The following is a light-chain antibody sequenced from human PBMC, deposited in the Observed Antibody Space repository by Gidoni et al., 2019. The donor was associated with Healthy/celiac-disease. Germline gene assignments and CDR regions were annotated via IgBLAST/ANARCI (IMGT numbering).Light chain of an antibody. CDR3: QTWGTGIVV. V-gene: IGLV4-69*01. CDR2: LNSDGSH. CDR1: RGHSSYA. J-gene: IGLJ2*01. Sequence: QLVLTQSPSASASLGASVNLTCTLRRGHSSYAIAWHQQQPEKGPRYLMKLNSDGSHSKGDGIPDRFSGSSSGAERYLTISSLQSEDEADYYCQTWGTGIVVFGGGTKLTVL.